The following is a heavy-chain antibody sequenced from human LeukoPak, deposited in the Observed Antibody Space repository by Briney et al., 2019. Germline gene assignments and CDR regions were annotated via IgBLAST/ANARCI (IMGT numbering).Heavy chain of an antibody. D-gene: IGHD3-22*01. Sequence: ASVKVSCKASGYTFTSYYMHWGRQAPGQGLEGMGISIPSGGSTTYAQKFQGRVTMTRDTSTSTVYMELSSLRSEDTAVYYCAREGSSGYYYFDYWGQGTLVTVSS. CDR2: SIPSGGST. CDR3: AREGSSGYYYFDY. V-gene: IGHV1-46*01. CDR1: GYTFTSYY. J-gene: IGHJ4*02.